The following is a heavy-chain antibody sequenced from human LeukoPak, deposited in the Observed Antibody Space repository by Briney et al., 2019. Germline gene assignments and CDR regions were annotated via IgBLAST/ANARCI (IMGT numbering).Heavy chain of an antibody. Sequence: PSETLSLTCSVFGGSISSYYWSWLRQPAGKGLEWIGRIYSSGSTNYNPSLQSRVTMSADTSKNQFSLKLSSVTAADTAVYYCARGWLQLPYWGQGTLVTVSS. CDR2: IYSSGST. CDR1: GGSISSYY. J-gene: IGHJ4*02. V-gene: IGHV4-4*07. CDR3: ARGWLQLPY. D-gene: IGHD5-24*01.